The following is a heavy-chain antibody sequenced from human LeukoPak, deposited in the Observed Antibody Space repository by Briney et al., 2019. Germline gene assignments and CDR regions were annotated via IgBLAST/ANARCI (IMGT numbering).Heavy chain of an antibody. CDR2: IHDSGSI. Sequence: SGTLSLTCAVSGGSSSSSNWWSWVRQPPGKGLEWIGEIHDSGSINYNPSLKSRVTISLDRSTNQVSLKLSSVTAADTAMYYCAREPDYGSGLFYYGLDVWGQGTTVTVSS. CDR3: AREPDYGSGLFYYGLDV. V-gene: IGHV4-4*02. J-gene: IGHJ6*02. D-gene: IGHD3-10*01. CDR1: GGSSSSSNW.